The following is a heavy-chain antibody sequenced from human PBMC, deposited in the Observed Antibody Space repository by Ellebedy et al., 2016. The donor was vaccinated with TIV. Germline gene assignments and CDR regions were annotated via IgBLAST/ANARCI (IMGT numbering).Heavy chain of an antibody. Sequence: PGGSLRLSCAASGFTVSSNYMSWVRQAPGKGLGWVAIIYSDDNTFYADSVEGRFTISRDNSKNTLYLQMNSLRAEDTAVYYCARFQQLVLDYWGQGTLVTVSS. V-gene: IGHV3-66*01. J-gene: IGHJ4*02. CDR2: IYSDDNT. CDR3: ARFQQLVLDY. D-gene: IGHD6-13*01. CDR1: GFTVSSNY.